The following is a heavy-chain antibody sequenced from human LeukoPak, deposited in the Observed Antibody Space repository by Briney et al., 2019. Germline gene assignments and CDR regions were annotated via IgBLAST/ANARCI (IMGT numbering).Heavy chain of an antibody. V-gene: IGHV4-59*08. Sequence: SETLSLTCTVSGGSISSYYWSWIRQPPGKGLEWIGYIYYSGSTNYNPSLKSRVTISVDTSKNQFSPKLSSVTAADTAVYYCARRTDFWSGYYWFDPWGQGTLVTVSS. CDR3: ARRTDFWSGYYWFDP. J-gene: IGHJ5*02. D-gene: IGHD3-3*01. CDR2: IYYSGST. CDR1: GGSISSYY.